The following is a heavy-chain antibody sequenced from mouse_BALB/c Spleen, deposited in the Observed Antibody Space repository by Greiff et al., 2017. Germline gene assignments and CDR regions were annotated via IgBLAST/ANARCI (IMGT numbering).Heavy chain of an antibody. Sequence: EVMLVESGGGLVKPGGSLKLSCAASGFTFSDYYMYWVRQTPEKRLEWVATISDGGSYTYYPDSVKGRFTISRDNAKNNLYLQMSRLRSEDTAMYYCAREGITTVGRYFDVWGAGTTVTVSS. V-gene: IGHV5-4*02. J-gene: IGHJ1*01. CDR3: AREGITTVGRYFDV. CDR2: ISDGGSYT. CDR1: GFTFSDYY. D-gene: IGHD1-1*01.